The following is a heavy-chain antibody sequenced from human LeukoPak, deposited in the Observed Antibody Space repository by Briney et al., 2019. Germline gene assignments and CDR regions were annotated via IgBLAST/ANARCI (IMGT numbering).Heavy chain of an antibody. CDR2: IYSGGST. J-gene: IGHJ4*02. D-gene: IGHD2-15*01. CDR3: ARQRRYCSGTNCYSGHDY. CDR1: GFTVSSNY. V-gene: IGHV3-53*01. Sequence: GGSLRLSCAASGFTVSSNYMSWVRLAPGKGLEWVSPIYSGGSTYYADSVKGRFTISRDNSKNTLYLQMTSLRVEDTAVYYCARQRRYCSGTNCYSGHDYWGQGTLVTVSS.